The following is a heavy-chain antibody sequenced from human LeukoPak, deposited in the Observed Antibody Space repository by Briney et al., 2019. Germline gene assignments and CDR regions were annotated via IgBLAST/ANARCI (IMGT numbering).Heavy chain of an antibody. CDR3: ARASDILTGLDY. J-gene: IGHJ4*02. Sequence: SETLSLTCAAYGGSFSGYYWSWIRQPPGKGLEWIGEINHSGSTNYNPSLKSRVTISVDTSKNQFSLKLSSVTAADTAVYYCARASDILTGLDYWGQGTLVTVSS. V-gene: IGHV4-34*01. D-gene: IGHD3-9*01. CDR2: INHSGST. CDR1: GGSFSGYY.